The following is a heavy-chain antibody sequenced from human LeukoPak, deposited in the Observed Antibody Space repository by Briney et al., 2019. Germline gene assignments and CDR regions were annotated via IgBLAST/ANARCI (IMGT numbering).Heavy chain of an antibody. D-gene: IGHD1-14*01. Sequence: GGSLRLSCAASGFTFSSYWMSWVRQAPGKGLEWVANIKQDGSEKYYVDSVKGRFTISRDNAKNSLYLQMNSLRAEDSAVYYCARGGITHYYYYMDVWGKGTTVTVSS. V-gene: IGHV3-7*03. CDR3: ARGGITHYYYYMDV. CDR1: GFTFSSYW. CDR2: IKQDGSEK. J-gene: IGHJ6*03.